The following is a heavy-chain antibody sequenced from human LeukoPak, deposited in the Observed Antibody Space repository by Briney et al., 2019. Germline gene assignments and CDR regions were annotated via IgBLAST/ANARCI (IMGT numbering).Heavy chain of an antibody. V-gene: IGHV4-59*01. D-gene: IGHD6-13*01. CDR2: IYYSGST. Sequence: SETLSLTCTVSGGSISSYYWSWIRQPPGEGLEWIGYIYYSGSTNYNPSLKSRVTISVDTSKNQFSLKLSSVTAADTAVYYCARTAGSRGGYNWFDPWGQGTLVTVSS. J-gene: IGHJ5*02. CDR1: GGSISSYY. CDR3: ARTAGSRGGYNWFDP.